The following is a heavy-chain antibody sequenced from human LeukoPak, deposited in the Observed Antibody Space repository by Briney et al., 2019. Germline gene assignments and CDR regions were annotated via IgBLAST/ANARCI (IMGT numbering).Heavy chain of an antibody. CDR2: ICYDGGHK. CDR1: GFTFTSYG. V-gene: IGHV3-33*08. Sequence: PGGSLRLPCAASGFTFTSYGMRWVRQAPGKGLEWVAMICYDGGHKKYADSVEGRFSISRDTSKNTLYLQMNSLRADDTAVYYFRREVPIPATHPTYYSGDGDLVTASS. J-gene: IGHJ4*01. D-gene: IGHD2-21*01. CDR3: RREVPIPATHPTYY.